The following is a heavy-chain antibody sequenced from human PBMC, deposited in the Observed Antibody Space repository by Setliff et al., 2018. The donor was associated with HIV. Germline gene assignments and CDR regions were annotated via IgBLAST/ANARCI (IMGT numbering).Heavy chain of an antibody. Sequence: SETLSLTCSVYGGSFSGYYWSWIRQPPGKGLEWIGEINHSGSTNYNPSLKSRVTISVDMSKNQFSLKLSPVTAADTAVYYCARGSKGGFFDYWGQGTRVTVSS. CDR1: GGSFSGYY. V-gene: IGHV4-34*01. J-gene: IGHJ4*02. CDR2: INHSGST. D-gene: IGHD3-16*01. CDR3: ARGSKGGFFDY.